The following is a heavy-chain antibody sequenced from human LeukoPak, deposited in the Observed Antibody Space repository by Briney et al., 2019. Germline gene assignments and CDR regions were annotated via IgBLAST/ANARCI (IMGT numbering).Heavy chain of an antibody. D-gene: IGHD6-13*01. CDR2: IYYSGST. V-gene: IGHV4-59*08. CDR3: TRRGTYTSSWYDHYSYYYMDV. Sequence: SETLSLTCTVSGGSIDSYYWSWIRQPPGKGLEWIGYIYYSGSTYYNPSLKSRVIISVDRSKNQFSLKLSSVTAADTALYYCTRRGTYTSSWYDHYSYYYMDVWGKGTTVTVSS. CDR1: GGSIDSYY. J-gene: IGHJ6*03.